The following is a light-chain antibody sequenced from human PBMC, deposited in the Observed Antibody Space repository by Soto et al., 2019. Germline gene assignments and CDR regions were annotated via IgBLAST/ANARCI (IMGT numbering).Light chain of an antibody. Sequence: QSALTQPASVSGSPGQSITISCTGTSRDVGGYNYVSWYQQYPGKAPKLMIYGVTNRPSGVSNRFSGSKTGNTASLTISGLQAEDEAYYYCGSWDSSLSAYVFGTGTKVTVL. CDR2: GVT. CDR3: GSWDSSLSAYV. J-gene: IGLJ1*01. V-gene: IGLV2-14*01. CDR1: SRDVGGYNY.